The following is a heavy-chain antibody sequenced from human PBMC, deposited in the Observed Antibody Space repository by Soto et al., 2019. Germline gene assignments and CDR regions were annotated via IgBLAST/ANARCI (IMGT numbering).Heavy chain of an antibody. D-gene: IGHD2-15*01. CDR2: IYYSGST. CDR1: GGSISSYY. Sequence: QVQLQESGPGLVKPSETLSLTCTVSGGSISSYYWSWIRQPPGKGLEWIGYIYYSGSTNYNPSLKSRVTISVDTSKNQFSLQLSSVTAADTAVYYCARAYCSGGSCYSAGGFDPWGQGTLVTVSS. CDR3: ARAYCSGGSCYSAGGFDP. J-gene: IGHJ5*02. V-gene: IGHV4-59*01.